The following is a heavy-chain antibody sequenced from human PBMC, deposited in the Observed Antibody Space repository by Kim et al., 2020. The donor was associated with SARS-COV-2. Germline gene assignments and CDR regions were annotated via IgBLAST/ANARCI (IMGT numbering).Heavy chain of an antibody. V-gene: IGHV3-74*01. Sequence: DATSTDYPDDAKGRFAISRNNYKNTLDLHMNSLRTEDTAVYYCFRGGVDFWGQGTLVTVSS. D-gene: IGHD3-10*01. J-gene: IGHJ4*02. CDR3: FRGGVDF. CDR2: DATST.